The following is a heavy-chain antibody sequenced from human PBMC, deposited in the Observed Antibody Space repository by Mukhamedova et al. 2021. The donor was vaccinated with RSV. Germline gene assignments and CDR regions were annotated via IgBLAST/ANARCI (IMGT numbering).Heavy chain of an antibody. D-gene: IGHD5-24*01. V-gene: IGHV4-61*02. J-gene: IGHJ3*02. Sequence: GKGLEWIGRIYTSGSTNYNPSLKSRVTISVDTSKNQFSLKLSSVTAADTAVYYCARVGSMATDAFDIWGQGTTVTVSS. CDR2: IYTSGST. CDR3: ARVGSMATDAFDI.